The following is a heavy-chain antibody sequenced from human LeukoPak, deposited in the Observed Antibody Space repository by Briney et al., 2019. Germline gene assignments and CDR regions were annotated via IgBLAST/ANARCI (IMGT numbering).Heavy chain of an antibody. CDR1: GYTFTDYY. V-gene: IGHV1-2*02. J-gene: IGHJ5*02. Sequence: ASVKVSCKASGYTFTDYYLHWLRQAPGQGLEWMGWMNPKSGDTHYAQKFQGRVTMTRDTSISTAYTELSSLRSDETAVYYCARVSGYYGPWGQGTLVTVSS. CDR3: ARVSGYYGP. D-gene: IGHD3-10*01. CDR2: MNPKSGDT.